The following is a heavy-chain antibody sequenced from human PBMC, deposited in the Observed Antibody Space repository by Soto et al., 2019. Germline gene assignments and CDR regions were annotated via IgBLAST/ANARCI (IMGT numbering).Heavy chain of an antibody. D-gene: IGHD1-26*01. CDR3: ARSPYSVSYLAYFDY. V-gene: IGHV3-30*03. J-gene: IGHJ4*02. CDR1: GFTFSSYG. Sequence: QVQLVESGGGVVQPGRSLRLSCAASGFTFSSYGMHWVRQAPGKGLEWVAVISYDGSNKYYADSVKGRFTISRDNSKNTLYLQMYSLRDEDTAVYYCARSPYSVSYLAYFDYWGQGTLVTVSS. CDR2: ISYDGSNK.